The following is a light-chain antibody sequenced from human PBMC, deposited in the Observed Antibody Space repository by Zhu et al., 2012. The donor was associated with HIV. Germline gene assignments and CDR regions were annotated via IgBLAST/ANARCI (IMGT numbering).Light chain of an antibody. CDR3: HQYDDSWT. V-gene: IGKV3-20*01. CDR1: HSVSSNY. J-gene: IGKJ1*01. Sequence: IVLTQSPATLSLSPGDRATLACRASHSVSSNYVIWYQQKPGQAPRPLIYGASDRASGVPDRFSGSGSGTDFTLTISRLEPEDFAVYYCHQYDDSWTFGQGTKVEIK. CDR2: GAS.